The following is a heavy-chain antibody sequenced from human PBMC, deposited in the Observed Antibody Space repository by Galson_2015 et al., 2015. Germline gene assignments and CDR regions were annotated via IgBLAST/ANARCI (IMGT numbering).Heavy chain of an antibody. CDR1: GFTFSSTW. V-gene: IGHV3-7*01. D-gene: IGHD2-21*02. J-gene: IGHJ4*02. CDR2: IKQDGSEE. Sequence: SLRLSCAASGFTFSSTWMSWVRRAPGKGLGWVANIKQDGSEEYYVDSVKGRFTISRDNAKSSLYLQMNSLRAEDTAVYYCARDINGDLDYWGQGTLVTVSS. CDR3: ARDINGDLDY.